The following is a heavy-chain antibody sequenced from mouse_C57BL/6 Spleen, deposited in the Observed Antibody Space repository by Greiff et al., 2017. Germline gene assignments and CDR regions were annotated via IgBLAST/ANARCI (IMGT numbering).Heavy chain of an antibody. Sequence: VQLQQSGPELVKPGASVKISCKASGYSFTGYYMHWVKQSSEKSLEWIGEINPSTGGTSYNQKFKGKATLTVDKSSSTAYMQLKSLTSEDSAVYYCARWGFAYWGQGTLVTVSA. V-gene: IGHV1-43*01. CDR3: ARWGFAY. J-gene: IGHJ3*01. CDR2: INPSTGGT. CDR1: GYSFTGYY.